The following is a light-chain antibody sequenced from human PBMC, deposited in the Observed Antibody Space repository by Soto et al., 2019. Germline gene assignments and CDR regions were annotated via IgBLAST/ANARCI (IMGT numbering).Light chain of an antibody. Sequence: EIVLTQSPGTLSLSPGERATLSCRASQSVSSSYLAWYQQKPGQAPRLLIDAASSRATGIPDRFSGSGSGKDFTLTISRLQPEDFAVYYCQQYGSSPETFGQGTKVEIK. CDR3: QQYGSSPET. CDR1: QSVSSSY. CDR2: AAS. J-gene: IGKJ1*01. V-gene: IGKV3-20*01.